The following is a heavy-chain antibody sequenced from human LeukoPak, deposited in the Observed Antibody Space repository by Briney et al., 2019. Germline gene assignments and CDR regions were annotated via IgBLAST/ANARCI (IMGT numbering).Heavy chain of an antibody. V-gene: IGHV3-15*01. CDR2: LKSKADGETT. J-gene: IGHJ4*02. D-gene: IGHD6-13*01. CDR1: GFTFSYAW. CDR3: ARGGPAAGRFDY. Sequence: GGSLRLSCAASGFTFSYAWMSWVRQAPGKGLEWVGRLKSKADGETTDYTAPVKGRFTISRDDSKNTLYLQMNSLRAEDTAVYYCARGGPAAGRFDYWGQGTLVTVSS.